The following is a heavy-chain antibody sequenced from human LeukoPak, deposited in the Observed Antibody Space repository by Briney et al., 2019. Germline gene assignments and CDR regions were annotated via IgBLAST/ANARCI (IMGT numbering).Heavy chain of an antibody. CDR1: GGSISSYY. CDR3: ARERRDCGGDCYPIDD. V-gene: IGHV4-59*01. D-gene: IGHD2-21*02. Sequence: PSETLSLTCTVSGGSISSYYWSWIRQPPGRGLEWIGYIYYSGSTNYNPSLKSRVTISVDTSKNQFSLKLSSVTAADTAAYYCARERRDCGGDCYPIDDWGQGTLVTVSS. CDR2: IYYSGST. J-gene: IGHJ4*02.